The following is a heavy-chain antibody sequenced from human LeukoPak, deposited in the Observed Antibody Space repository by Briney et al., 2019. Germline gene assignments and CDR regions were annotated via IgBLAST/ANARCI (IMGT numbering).Heavy chain of an antibody. D-gene: IGHD3-22*01. V-gene: IGHV7-4-1*02. CDR1: GYTFTRYT. Sequence: ASVKVSCKASGYTFTRYTMNWVRQAPGQGLEWMGWINTNTGNPTYAQGFTGRFVFSMDTSVSTAYLQISSLKAEDTAVYYCARDQGDTNGYYQDAFDIWGQGTMVTVSS. J-gene: IGHJ3*02. CDR3: ARDQGDTNGYYQDAFDI. CDR2: INTNTGNP.